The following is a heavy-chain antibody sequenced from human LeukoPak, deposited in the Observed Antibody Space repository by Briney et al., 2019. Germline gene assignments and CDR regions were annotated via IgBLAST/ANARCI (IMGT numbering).Heavy chain of an antibody. J-gene: IGHJ4*02. CDR3: ARGTYYYDSSGYYSDC. D-gene: IGHD3-22*01. CDR1: GYTFTSYG. Sequence: ASVKVSCKASGYTFTSYGISWVRQAPGQGLEWMGWISAYNGNTNYAQKLQGRVTMTTDTSTSTAYMELRSLRSDDTAVYYCARGTYYYDSSGYYSDCWGQGTLVTVSS. V-gene: IGHV1-18*01. CDR2: ISAYNGNT.